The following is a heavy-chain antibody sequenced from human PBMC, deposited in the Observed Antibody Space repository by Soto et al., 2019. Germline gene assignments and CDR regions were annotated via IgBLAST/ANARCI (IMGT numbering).Heavy chain of an antibody. V-gene: IGHV3-30*18. CDR3: AKDLAAAGTSGY. CDR1: GFTFSSYG. CDR2: ISYDGSNK. J-gene: IGHJ4*02. D-gene: IGHD6-13*01. Sequence: PVGSLRLSCAASGFTFSSYGMHWVRQAPGKGLEWVAVISYDGSNKYYADSVKGRFTISRDNSKNTLYLQMNSLRAEDTAVYYCAKDLAAAGTSGYWGQGTLVTVSS.